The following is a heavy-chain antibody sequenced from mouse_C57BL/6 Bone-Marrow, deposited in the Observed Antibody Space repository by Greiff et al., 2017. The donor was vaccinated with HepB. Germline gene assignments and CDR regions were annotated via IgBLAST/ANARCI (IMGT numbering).Heavy chain of an antibody. CDR1: GYTFTGYW. J-gene: IGHJ4*01. CDR2: ILPGGGCT. CDR3: SRRLRCYAMDY. Sequence: QVQLQQSGAELVKPGASVKLSCKATGYTFTGYWIEWVKQRPGHGLEWIGEILPGGGCTNYNEKFKGKATFTADTSSNTAYMQLSSLTTEDSAIYYCSRRLRCYAMDYWGQGTSVTVSS. V-gene: IGHV1-9*01. D-gene: IGHD1-1*01.